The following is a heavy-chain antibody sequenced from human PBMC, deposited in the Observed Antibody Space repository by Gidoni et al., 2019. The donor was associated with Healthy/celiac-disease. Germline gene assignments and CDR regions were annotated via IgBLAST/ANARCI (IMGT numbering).Heavy chain of an antibody. J-gene: IGHJ3*02. V-gene: IGHV4-59*01. CDR3: ARYRELLGAFDI. CDR1: GGSISSYY. Sequence: QVQLQESGPGLVKPSETLSLTCTASGGSISSYYWSWIRQPPGKGLEWIGYIYYSGSTNYNPSLKSRVTISVDTSKNQFSLKLSSVTAADTAVYYCARYRELLGAFDIWGQGTMVTVSS. CDR2: IYYSGST. D-gene: IGHD1-26*01.